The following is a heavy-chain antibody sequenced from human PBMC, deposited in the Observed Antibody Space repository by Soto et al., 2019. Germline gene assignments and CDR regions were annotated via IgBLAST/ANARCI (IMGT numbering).Heavy chain of an antibody. J-gene: IGHJ4*02. CDR1: GGSISSYC. CDR2: IYYSGST. CDR3: ARSRIQLWLLDY. V-gene: IGHV4-59*01. D-gene: IGHD5-18*01. Sequence: SETLSLTCTVSGGSISSYCWSWIRQPPGKGLEWIGYIYYSGSTNYNPSLKSRVTISVDTSKNQFSLKLSSVTAADTAVYYCARSRIQLWLLDYWGQGTLVTVSS.